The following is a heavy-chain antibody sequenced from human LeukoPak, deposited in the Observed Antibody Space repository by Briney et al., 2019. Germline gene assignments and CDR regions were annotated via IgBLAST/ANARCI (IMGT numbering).Heavy chain of an antibody. CDR2: ISGSDGST. V-gene: IGHV3-23*01. Sequence: GGSLRLSCAASGFTFSSYAMSWVRQAPGDGLEWASGISGSDGSTNYAVSVKGRFTISRENSKNTLYLQMNSLRAEDTAVYYCAKDSAKKYDDYWGQGTLVTVSS. D-gene: IGHD2/OR15-2a*01. CDR1: GFTFSSYA. CDR3: AKDSAKKYDDY. J-gene: IGHJ4*02.